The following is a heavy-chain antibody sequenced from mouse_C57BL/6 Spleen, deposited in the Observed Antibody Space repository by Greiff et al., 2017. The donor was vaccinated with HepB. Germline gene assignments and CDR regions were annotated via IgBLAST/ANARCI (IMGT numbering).Heavy chain of an antibody. Sequence: VQLQQSGPELVKPGASVKISCKASGYAFSSSWMNWVKQRPGKGLEWIGRIYPGDGDTNYNGKFKGKATLTADKSSSTAYMQLSSLTSEDSAVYFCARWWSTGYFDVWGTGTTVTVSS. CDR1: GYAFSSSW. CDR3: ARWWSTGYFDV. D-gene: IGHD1-1*02. V-gene: IGHV1-82*01. CDR2: IYPGDGDT. J-gene: IGHJ1*03.